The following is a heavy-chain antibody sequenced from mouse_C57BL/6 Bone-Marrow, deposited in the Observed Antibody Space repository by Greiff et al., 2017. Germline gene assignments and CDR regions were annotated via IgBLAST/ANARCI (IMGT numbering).Heavy chain of an antibody. D-gene: IGHD1-1*01. CDR3: TRDYCGTRFAY. CDR2: IDPENGDT. CDR1: GFNIKDDY. J-gene: IGHJ3*01. V-gene: IGHV14-4*01. Sequence: EVQLQQSGAELVRPGASVKLSCTASGFNIKDDYMHWVKQRPEQGLEWIGWIDPENGDTEYAAKFQGKATITADTSSNTAYLQLSSLTSEDTAVYYCTRDYCGTRFAYWGQGTLVTVSA.